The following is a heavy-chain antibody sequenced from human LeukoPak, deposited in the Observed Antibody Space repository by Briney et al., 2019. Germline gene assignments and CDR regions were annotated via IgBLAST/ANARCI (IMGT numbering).Heavy chain of an antibody. CDR3: ARGPPLAFYDSSGYPGKH. CDR2: MNPNSGNT. D-gene: IGHD3-22*01. V-gene: IGHV1-8*01. Sequence: ASVKVSCKASGYTFTSYDINWVRQATGQGLEWMGWMNPNSGNTGYAQKFQGRVTMTRDMSTSTVYMELSSLRSEDTAVYYCARGPPLAFYDSSGYPGKHWGQGTLVTVSS. J-gene: IGHJ1*01. CDR1: GYTFTSYD.